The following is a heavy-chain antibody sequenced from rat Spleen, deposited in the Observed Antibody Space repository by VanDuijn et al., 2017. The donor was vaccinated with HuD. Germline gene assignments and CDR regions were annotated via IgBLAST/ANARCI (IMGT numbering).Heavy chain of an antibody. V-gene: IGHV5-19*01. D-gene: IGHD1-4*01. J-gene: IGHJ3*01. CDR3: ARLEPGYNSNWFAY. CDR2: IRHDGSST. Sequence: EVQLVESGGGLVQPGRSLKLSCAASGFTLSNYGMHWIRQAPTKGLEWVASIRHDGSSTYYRDSGKGRFIISRDNAKDTLYLQMDSLRSEDTATYYCARLEPGYNSNWFAYWGQGTLVTVSS. CDR1: GFTLSNYG.